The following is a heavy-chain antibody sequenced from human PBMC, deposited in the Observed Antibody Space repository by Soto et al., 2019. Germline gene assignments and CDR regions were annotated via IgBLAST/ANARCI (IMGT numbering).Heavy chain of an antibody. J-gene: IGHJ6*03. CDR3: AKFRGPTYDFYYMDA. D-gene: IGHD3-10*01. V-gene: IGHV3-23*01. CDR2: SRGSGGST. CDR1: GFIFSNYA. Sequence: EVQLLESGGGVVQPGGSLTLSCAASGFIFSNYAMTWVRQAPGKGLEWVSSRGSGGSTYQADSVKGRLIISRDNSKNMLYLQMDSLRAEDTAVYYCAKFRGPTYDFYYMDAWGKGTTVIVS.